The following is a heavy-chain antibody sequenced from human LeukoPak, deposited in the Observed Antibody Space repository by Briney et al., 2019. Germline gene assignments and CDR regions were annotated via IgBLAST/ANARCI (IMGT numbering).Heavy chain of an antibody. D-gene: IGHD3-22*01. CDR2: IWYDGSNK. Sequence: PGGSLRLSCAASGFTFSSYGMRWVRQAPGKGLEWVAVIWYDGSNKYYADSVKGRFTISRDNSKNTLYLQMNSLRAEDTAVYYCARGSVYDSSGYYYKPLYYFDYWGQGTLVTVSS. J-gene: IGHJ4*02. V-gene: IGHV3-33*01. CDR1: GFTFSSYG. CDR3: ARGSVYDSSGYYYKPLYYFDY.